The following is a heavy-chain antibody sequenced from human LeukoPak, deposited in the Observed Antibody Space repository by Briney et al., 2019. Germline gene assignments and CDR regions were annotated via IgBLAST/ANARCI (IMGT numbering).Heavy chain of an antibody. CDR2: ISSSSTYI. J-gene: IGHJ4*02. V-gene: IGHV3-21*01. CDR1: GFTFSSYS. CDR3: ARQPAAGTNY. Sequence: GGSLRLSCAASGFTFSSYSMNWVRQAPGKGLEWVSSISSSSTYIYYADSLKGRFTISRDNAKNSLYLQMNSLRVEDTAVYYCARQPAAGTNYWGQGTLVTVSS. D-gene: IGHD6-13*01.